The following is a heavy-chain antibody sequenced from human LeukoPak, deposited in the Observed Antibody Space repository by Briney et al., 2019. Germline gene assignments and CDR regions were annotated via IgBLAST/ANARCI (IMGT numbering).Heavy chain of an antibody. J-gene: IGHJ4*02. CDR1: GFTFSSYE. Sequence: GGSLRLSCAASGFTFSSYEMNWVRQAPGKGLEWVSCISTSGNTIYYADSVKGRFTVSRDNARNSLFLQLNSLRAEDTAVYYCARDGPGYSFDSWGQGTLVTVSS. CDR3: ARDGPGYSFDS. D-gene: IGHD5-18*01. V-gene: IGHV3-48*03. CDR2: ISTSGNTI.